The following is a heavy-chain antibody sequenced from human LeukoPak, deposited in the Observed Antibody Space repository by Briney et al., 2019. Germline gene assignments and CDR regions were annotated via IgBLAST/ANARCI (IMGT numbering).Heavy chain of an antibody. CDR1: GFSFSSYG. CDR3: AKDIYGYCSGGSCYSIGY. V-gene: IGHV3-33*06. Sequence: GGSLRLSCAASGFSFSSYGMHWVRQAPGKGLEWAAIIWYDGSNKYYADSVKGRFTISRDNSKNTLYLQMSSLRAEDTAVYYCAKDIYGYCSGGSCYSIGYWGQGTLVTVSS. J-gene: IGHJ4*02. D-gene: IGHD2-15*01. CDR2: IWYDGSNK.